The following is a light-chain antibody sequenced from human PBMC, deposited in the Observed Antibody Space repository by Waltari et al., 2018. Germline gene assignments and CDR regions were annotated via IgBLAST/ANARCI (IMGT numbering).Light chain of an antibody. CDR1: ESTGSR. V-gene: IGKV1-5*03. J-gene: IGKJ1*01. Sequence: DIQMTQSPSTLSASVGDRVTITCRASESTGSRLAWYQQKPGKAPKLLINEASTLQSGVPSRFSGTGSGTEFTLTISSLQPDDFATYYCQQYSSYLWTFGQGTKMEIK. CDR2: EAS. CDR3: QQYSSYLWT.